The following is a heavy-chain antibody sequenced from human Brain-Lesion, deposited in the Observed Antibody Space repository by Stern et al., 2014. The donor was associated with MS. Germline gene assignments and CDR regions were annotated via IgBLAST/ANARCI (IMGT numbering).Heavy chain of an antibody. V-gene: IGHV4-39*01. CDR3: ARLTGIIDS. J-gene: IGHJ4*02. Sequence: QLQLQESGPGLVKPSETLSLTCTVSGGSISRSTYYWGWIRQPPGKGLEWIGNIYYSGTTYYDPSLKSRVTISVHAATNHFPLKLNSVTAADTAVCYCARLTGIIDSWGQGTLVAVSS. CDR1: GGSISRSTYY. D-gene: IGHD5-24*01. CDR2: IYYSGTT.